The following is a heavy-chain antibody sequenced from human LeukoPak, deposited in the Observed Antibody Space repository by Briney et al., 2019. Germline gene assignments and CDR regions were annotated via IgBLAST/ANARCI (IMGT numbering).Heavy chain of an antibody. V-gene: IGHV3-7*01. CDR1: GFTFSSYW. Sequence: GGSLRLSCAASGFTFSSYWMSWVRQAPGKGLEWAANIKQDGSEKYYVDSVKGRFTISRDNAKNSLYLQMNSLRAEDTAVYYCARDPYDYVWGSYRPEYYFDYWGQGTLVTVSS. D-gene: IGHD3-16*02. CDR2: IKQDGSEK. J-gene: IGHJ4*02. CDR3: ARDPYDYVWGSYRPEYYFDY.